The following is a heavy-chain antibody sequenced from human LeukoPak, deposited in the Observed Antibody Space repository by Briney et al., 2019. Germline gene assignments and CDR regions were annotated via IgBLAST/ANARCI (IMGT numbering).Heavy chain of an antibody. CDR2: ISSGSSHI. CDR3: ARDREQWLVRRFDY. Sequence: GGSLRLSCAASGFSFSDYNMNWVRQAPGKGLEWVSSISSGSSHIYYADSVKGRFTISRDNAKNSLYLQMNSLRAEDTAAYYCARDREQWLVRRFDYWGQGTLVTVSS. V-gene: IGHV3-21*06. J-gene: IGHJ4*02. CDR1: GFSFSDYN. D-gene: IGHD6-19*01.